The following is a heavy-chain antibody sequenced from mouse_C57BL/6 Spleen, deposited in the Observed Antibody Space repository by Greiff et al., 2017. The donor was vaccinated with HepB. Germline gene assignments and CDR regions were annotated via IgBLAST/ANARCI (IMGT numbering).Heavy chain of an antibody. CDR3: ARRWDVDWFAY. J-gene: IGHJ3*01. CDR1: GFTFSDYG. Sequence: EVKVVESGGGLVKPGGSLKLSCAASGFTFSDYGMHWVRQAPEKGLEWVAYISSGSSTIYYADTVKGRFTISRDNAKNTLFLQMTSLRSEDTAMYYCARRWDVDWFAYWGQGTLVTVSA. V-gene: IGHV5-17*01. CDR2: ISSGSSTI. D-gene: IGHD4-1*01.